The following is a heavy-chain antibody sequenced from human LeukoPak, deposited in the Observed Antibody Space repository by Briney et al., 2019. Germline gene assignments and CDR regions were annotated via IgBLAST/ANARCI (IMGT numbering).Heavy chain of an antibody. J-gene: IGHJ4*02. Sequence: ASVKVSCKASGYTFTGYYMHWVRQAPGQGLEWMGWINPNSGGTNYAQKFQGRVTITRDTSASTAYMELSSLRSEDMAVYYCAREGFDYWGQGTLVTVSS. CDR1: GYTFTGYY. CDR2: INPNSGGT. CDR3: AREGFDY. V-gene: IGHV1-2*02.